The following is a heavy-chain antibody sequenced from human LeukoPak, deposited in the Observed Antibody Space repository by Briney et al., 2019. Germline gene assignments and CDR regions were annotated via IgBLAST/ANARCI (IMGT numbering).Heavy chain of an antibody. CDR2: SRNKENRYST. CDR3: VGGYDY. J-gene: IGHJ4*02. CDR1: GFTFNTAW. D-gene: IGHD2-15*01. Sequence: PGGSLRLSCATSGFTFNTAWMAWVRQAPGKGLEWVGLSRNKENRYSTEYGASVKGRVTISRDDSKNLMYLEMKSLKSEDTAVYYCVGGYDYWGQGTLVTVSS. V-gene: IGHV3-72*01.